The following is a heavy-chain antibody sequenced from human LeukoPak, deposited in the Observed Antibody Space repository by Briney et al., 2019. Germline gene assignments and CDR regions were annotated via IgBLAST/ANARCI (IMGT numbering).Heavy chain of an antibody. V-gene: IGHV4-34*01. J-gene: IGHJ3*02. CDR1: GGSFSGYY. Sequence: SETLSLTCAVYGGSFSGYYWSWIRQPPGKGLEWIGEINHSGSTNYNPSLKSRVTISVDTSKNQFSLKLSSVTAADTAVYYCARDGGGAFDIWSQGTLVTVSS. CDR3: ARDGGGAFDI. CDR2: INHSGST. D-gene: IGHD2-15*01.